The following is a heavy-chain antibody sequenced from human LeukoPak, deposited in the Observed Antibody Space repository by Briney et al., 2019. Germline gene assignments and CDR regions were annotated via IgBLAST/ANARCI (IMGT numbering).Heavy chain of an antibody. CDR1: GFTFSSYA. CDR2: ISGSGGST. D-gene: IGHD6-13*01. Sequence: GGSLRLSCAASGFTFSSYAMSWVRQAPGKGLEWVSAISGSGGSTYYADSVKGRFTISRDDSKNTLYLQMNSLRAGDTAVYYCAEDSRSSSWYWFDPWGQGTLVTVSS. CDR3: AEDSRSSSWYWFDP. J-gene: IGHJ5*02. V-gene: IGHV3-23*01.